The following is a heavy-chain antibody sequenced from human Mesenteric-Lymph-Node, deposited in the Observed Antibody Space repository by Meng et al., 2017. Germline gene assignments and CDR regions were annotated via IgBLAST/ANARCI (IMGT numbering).Heavy chain of an antibody. CDR3: AREPGVVTPLYYFDY. D-gene: IGHD4-23*01. Sequence: SVKVSCKASGGTFSSYAISWVRQAPGQGLEWMGGIIPIFGTANYAQKFQGRVTITADKSTSTAYMELSSLRSEDTAVYYCAREPGVVTPLYYFDYWGQGTLVTVSS. CDR1: GGTFSSYA. J-gene: IGHJ4*02. V-gene: IGHV1-69*06. CDR2: IIPIFGTA.